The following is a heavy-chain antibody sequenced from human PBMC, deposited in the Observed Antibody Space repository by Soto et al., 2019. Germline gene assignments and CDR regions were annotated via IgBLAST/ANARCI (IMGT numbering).Heavy chain of an antibody. CDR3: ARGLRPNYYDSSGYGY. J-gene: IGHJ4*02. CDR1: GYTFTSYD. V-gene: IGHV1-8*01. D-gene: IGHD3-22*01. Sequence: ASVKVSCKASGYTFTSYDINWVRQATGQGLEWMGWVNPNSGNTGYAQKFQGRVTMTRNTSISTAYMELSSLRSEDTAVYYCARGLRPNYYDSSGYGYWGQGTLVTVSS. CDR2: VNPNSGNT.